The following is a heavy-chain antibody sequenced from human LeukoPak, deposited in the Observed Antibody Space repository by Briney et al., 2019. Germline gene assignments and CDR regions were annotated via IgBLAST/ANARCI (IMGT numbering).Heavy chain of an antibody. V-gene: IGHV3-23*01. D-gene: IGHD1-20*01. Sequence: GGSLRLSCAASGFIFSSYAMSWVRQAPGKGLEWVSAISGSDGRTYYADSVKGRFTISRDNSKNTLYLQMNSLRAEDTAVYYCARDRVTGTTGHAFDIWGQGTMVTVSS. J-gene: IGHJ3*02. CDR1: GFIFSSYA. CDR3: ARDRVTGTTGHAFDI. CDR2: ISGSDGRT.